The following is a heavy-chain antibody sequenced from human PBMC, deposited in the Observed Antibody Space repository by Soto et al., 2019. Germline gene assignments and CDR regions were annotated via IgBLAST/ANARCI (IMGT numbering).Heavy chain of an antibody. CDR2: IYYSGST. D-gene: IGHD5-12*01. V-gene: IGHV4-59*01. CDR3: ARGYDWFDP. CDR1: GDSISSSY. Sequence: QVQLQESGPGLVEPSETLSLTCSVSGDSISSSYWSWIRQPPGKGLVWLGYIYYSGSTNYNPSLKSRVTISLDTSKNQFSLKVSSVTAADTAVYYCARGYDWFDPWGQGTLVTVSS. J-gene: IGHJ5*02.